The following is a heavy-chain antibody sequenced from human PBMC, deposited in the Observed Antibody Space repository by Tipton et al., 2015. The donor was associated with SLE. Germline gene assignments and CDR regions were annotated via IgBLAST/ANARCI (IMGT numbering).Heavy chain of an antibody. Sequence: QLVQSGAEGKKPGASVKDSCKASGYTFITYDINWVRQATGQGLEWMGWMNPYSGTTGYAQKFQGRVTMTRNTSIGTAYMDLTSPRSDDTAVYYCARGTSTGYSLVGWFDTWGQGSLVTVSS. D-gene: IGHD5-18*01. CDR3: ARGTSTGYSLVGWFDT. V-gene: IGHV1-8*01. CDR2: MNPYSGTT. J-gene: IGHJ5*02. CDR1: GYTFITYD.